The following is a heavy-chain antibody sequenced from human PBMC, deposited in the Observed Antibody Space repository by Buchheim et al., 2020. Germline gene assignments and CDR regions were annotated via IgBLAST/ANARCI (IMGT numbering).Heavy chain of an antibody. D-gene: IGHD6-13*01. V-gene: IGHV3-7*01. Sequence: EVQLVESGGGLVQPGGSLRLSCAASGFTFSSYWMSWVRQAPGKGLEWVANIKEDGSEKYYVDSVKGRFTISRDNSKNTLYLQMNSLRAEDTAVYYCAREGSSSWYYFDYWGQGTL. J-gene: IGHJ4*02. CDR2: IKEDGSEK. CDR1: GFTFSSYW. CDR3: AREGSSSWYYFDY.